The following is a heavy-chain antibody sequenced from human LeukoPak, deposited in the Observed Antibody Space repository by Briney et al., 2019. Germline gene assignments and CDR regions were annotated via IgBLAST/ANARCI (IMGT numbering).Heavy chain of an antibody. D-gene: IGHD6-6*01. Sequence: PGRSLRLSCAASGFNFVDYGMHWVRQAPGKGLEWVSSVYWNSGSTAYADSVKGRFTVSRDNAKKSVYLQMDSLRPDDTALYYCTKYAGVGSSSPSFYFYMDAWGKGTTVSVSS. V-gene: IGHV3-9*01. J-gene: IGHJ6*03. CDR2: VYWNSGST. CDR1: GFNFVDYG. CDR3: TKYAGVGSSSPSFYFYMDA.